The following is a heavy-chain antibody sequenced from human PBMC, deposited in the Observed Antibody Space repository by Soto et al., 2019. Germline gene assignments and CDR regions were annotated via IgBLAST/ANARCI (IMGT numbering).Heavy chain of an antibody. CDR2: VSYDGNSQ. J-gene: IGHJ4*02. Sequence: QVHLVESGGGVVQPGRSLRLSCAASGFAFSGFGMHWVRQAPGKGLEWVALVSYDGNSQYYVDSVKGRFTISRDNSKNTLYLQMSSLRVEDTAVYYCAKGGVISTSVLVDSWGQGTLVTASS. V-gene: IGHV3-30*18. D-gene: IGHD6-6*01. CDR3: AKGGVISTSVLVDS. CDR1: GFAFSGFG.